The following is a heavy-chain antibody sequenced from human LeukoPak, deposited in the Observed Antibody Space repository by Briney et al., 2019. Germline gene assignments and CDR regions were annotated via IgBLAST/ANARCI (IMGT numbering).Heavy chain of an antibody. CDR1: GFTVSSNY. D-gene: IGHD6-25*01. CDR2: IYSGGST. Sequence: GGSLRLSCAASGFTVSSNYMSWVRQAPGKGLEWVSVIYSGGSTYYADSVKGRFTISRDNSKNTLYLQMNSLRSEDTAVYCCARDTATGDAFDIWGQGTMVTVSS. J-gene: IGHJ3*02. CDR3: ARDTATGDAFDI. V-gene: IGHV3-53*05.